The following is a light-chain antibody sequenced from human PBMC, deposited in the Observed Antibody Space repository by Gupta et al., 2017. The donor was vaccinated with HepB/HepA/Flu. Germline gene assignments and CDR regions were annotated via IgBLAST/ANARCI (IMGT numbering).Light chain of an antibody. V-gene: IGKV3-15*01. CDR1: QTVSSS. Sequence: IVMKQSPGTLSVSPGERATLSCTASQTVSSSVAWYQQKPGQSPRLLIYDASTRVASIPDRFSGSGSGTEFTLTINSIQSADVAVYFCQQYYQWPSFTFGPGTTVNLK. J-gene: IGKJ3*01. CDR2: DAS. CDR3: QQYYQWPSFT.